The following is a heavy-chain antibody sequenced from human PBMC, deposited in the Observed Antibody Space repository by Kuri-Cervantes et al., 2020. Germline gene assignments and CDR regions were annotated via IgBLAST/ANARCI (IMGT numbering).Heavy chain of an antibody. CDR1: GCSISSGGYS. CDR2: IYHSGST. V-gene: IGHV4-30-2*01. D-gene: IGHD5-12*01. Sequence: SETLSLTCAVSGCSISSGGYSWSWIRQPQGKGLEWIGYIYHSGSTYYNPSLKSRVTISVDRSKNQFSLKLSSVTAADTAAYYCAREDGYELDAFDIWGQGTMVTVSS. CDR3: AREDGYELDAFDI. J-gene: IGHJ3*02.